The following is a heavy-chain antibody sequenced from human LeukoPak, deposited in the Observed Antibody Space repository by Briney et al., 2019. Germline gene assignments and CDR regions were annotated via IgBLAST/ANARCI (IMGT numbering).Heavy chain of an antibody. Sequence: GGSLRLSCAASGFTFSSYAMSWVRQAPGKGLKWVSAISGSGGSTYYADSVKGRFTISRDNSKNTLYLQMNSLRAEDTAVYYCAKDHGYSSGWYSPNYFDYWGQGTLVTVSS. CDR1: GFTFSSYA. V-gene: IGHV3-23*01. D-gene: IGHD6-19*01. CDR2: ISGSGGST. J-gene: IGHJ4*02. CDR3: AKDHGYSSGWYSPNYFDY.